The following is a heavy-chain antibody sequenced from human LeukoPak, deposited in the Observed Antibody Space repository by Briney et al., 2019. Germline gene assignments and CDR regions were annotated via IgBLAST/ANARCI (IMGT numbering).Heavy chain of an antibody. CDR1: GFTFNSYS. J-gene: IGHJ4*02. V-gene: IGHV3-21*01. CDR2: ISSSSSYI. CDR3: ARGGGEVDY. D-gene: IGHD3-16*01. Sequence: GGSLRLSCAASGFTFNSYSMNWVRQAPGKGLEWVSSISSSSSYIYYADSVKGRFTISRDNAKNSLYLQMNSLRAEDTAVFYCARGGGEVDYWGQGTLVTVSS.